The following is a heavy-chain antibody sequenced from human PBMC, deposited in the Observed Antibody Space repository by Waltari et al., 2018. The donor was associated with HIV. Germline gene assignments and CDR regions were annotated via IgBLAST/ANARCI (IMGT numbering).Heavy chain of an antibody. J-gene: IGHJ4*02. Sequence: QVQLQESGPGLVKPSETLSLTCAVSGYSISSGYYWGWIRQPPGKGLEWIGSIYHSGSTSYNPSLKSRVTISVDTSKNQFSLKLSSVTAADTAVYYCARDPWGSQRDYWGQGTLVTVSS. CDR2: IYHSGST. V-gene: IGHV4-38-2*02. D-gene: IGHD6-25*01. CDR3: ARDPWGSQRDY. CDR1: GYSISSGYY.